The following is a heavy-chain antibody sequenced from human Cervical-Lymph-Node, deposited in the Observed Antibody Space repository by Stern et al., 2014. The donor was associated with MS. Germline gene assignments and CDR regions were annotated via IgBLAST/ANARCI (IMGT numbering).Heavy chain of an antibody. CDR3: AIQRYFDY. CDR1: GYTFTSYW. Sequence: EVHLVESGPEVKRPGESLKISCQASGYTFTSYWIGWVRQMPGKGLEWIAIIFPGGSEIRYSPSFQGQVTISADKSITTAYLQGNNLKASDTAIYYCAIQRYFDYWAREPWSPSPQ. J-gene: IGHJ4*02. CDR2: IFPGGSEI. V-gene: IGHV5-51*01.